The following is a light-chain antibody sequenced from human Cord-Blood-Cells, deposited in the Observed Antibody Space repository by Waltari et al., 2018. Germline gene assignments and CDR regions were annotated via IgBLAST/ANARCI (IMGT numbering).Light chain of an antibody. V-gene: IGLV2-23*01. CDR3: CSYAGSSTWV. Sequence: QSALTQPASVSGSPRQSIPISCTGTSSAVGSYNLISWYQQHPGKAPKLMIYEGSKRPSGVSNRFSGSKSGNTASLTISGLQAEDEADYYCCSYAGSSTWVFGGGTKLTVL. CDR1: SSAVGSYNL. CDR2: EGS. J-gene: IGLJ3*02.